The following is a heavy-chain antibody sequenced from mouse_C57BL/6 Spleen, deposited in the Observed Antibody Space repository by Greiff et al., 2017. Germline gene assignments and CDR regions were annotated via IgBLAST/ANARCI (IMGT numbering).Heavy chain of an antibody. V-gene: IGHV5-4*01. D-gene: IGHD1-1*01. CDR2: ISDGGSYT. Sequence: EVQLVESGGGLVKPGGSLKLSCAASGFTFSSYAMSWVRQTPEKRLEWVATISDGGSYTYYPDNVKGRFTISRDNAKNNLYLQMSHLKSEDTAMYYCAREPVVASYWYFDVWGTGTTVTVSS. CDR3: AREPVVASYWYFDV. CDR1: GFTFSSYA. J-gene: IGHJ1*03.